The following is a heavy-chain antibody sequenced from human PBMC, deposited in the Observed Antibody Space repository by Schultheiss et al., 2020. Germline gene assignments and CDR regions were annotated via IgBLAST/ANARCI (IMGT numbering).Heavy chain of an antibody. Sequence: TLSLTCAVSGYSISSGYYWGWIRQPPGKGLEWIGSIYHSGSTYYNPSLKSRVTISVDTSKNQFSLKLSSVTAADTAVYYCARDYSSYYYGSGSSGMDVWGQGTTVTVSS. V-gene: IGHV4-38-2*02. CDR1: GYSISSGYY. J-gene: IGHJ6*02. CDR3: ARDYSSYYYGSGSSGMDV. D-gene: IGHD3-10*01. CDR2: IYHSGST.